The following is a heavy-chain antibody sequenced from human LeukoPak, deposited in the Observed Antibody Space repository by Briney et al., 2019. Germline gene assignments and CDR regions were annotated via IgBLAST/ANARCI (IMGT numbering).Heavy chain of an antibody. J-gene: IGHJ3*02. Sequence: GASVKVSCKTSGYTFTGYYVHWVRQAPGQGLEWMGWINPNSGGTNYAQTFQDRVTMTRDTSISTAYMELTRLRSDDTAVYYCAGSEGRSSFTFDIWGQGTMVTVSS. CDR2: INPNSGGT. V-gene: IGHV1-2*02. CDR3: AGSEGRSSFTFDI. D-gene: IGHD2-15*01. CDR1: GYTFTGYY.